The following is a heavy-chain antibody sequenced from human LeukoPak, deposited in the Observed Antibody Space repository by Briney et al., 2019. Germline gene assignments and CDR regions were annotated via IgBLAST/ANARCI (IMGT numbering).Heavy chain of an antibody. J-gene: IGHJ4*02. CDR2: IRYDGSNK. Sequence: GGSLRLSCAASGFTFSSYGMHWVRQAPGKGLEWVAFIRYDGSNKYYADSVKGRFTISRDNSKNMLYLQMNSLRAEDTAVYYCAKDRDSGYYFDYWGQGTPVTVSS. CDR3: AKDRDSGYYFDY. V-gene: IGHV3-30*02. D-gene: IGHD6-19*01. CDR1: GFTFSSYG.